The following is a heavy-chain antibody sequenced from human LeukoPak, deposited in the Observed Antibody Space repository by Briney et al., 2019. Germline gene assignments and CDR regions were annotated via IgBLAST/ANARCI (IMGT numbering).Heavy chain of an antibody. CDR1: GGSISSSSYY. D-gene: IGHD3-10*01. Sequence: SETLSLTCTVSGGSISSSSYYWGWIRQPPGKGLEWIGSIYYSGSTYYNPSLKSRVTISVDTSKNQFSLKLSSVTAEDTAVYYCARGPRFGELLLDYWGQGTLVTVSS. CDR3: ARGPRFGELLLDY. J-gene: IGHJ4*02. CDR2: IYYSGST. V-gene: IGHV4-39*01.